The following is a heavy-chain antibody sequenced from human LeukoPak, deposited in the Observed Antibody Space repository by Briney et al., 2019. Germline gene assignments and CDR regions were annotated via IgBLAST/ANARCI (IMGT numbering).Heavy chain of an antibody. D-gene: IGHD3-22*01. CDR3: AKVAGDDSSGYSYYFDY. Sequence: SGGSLRLSCAASGFTFSSYGMHWVRQAQGKGLEWVAVIWYDGSNKYYADSVKGRFTISRDNSKNTLYLQMNSLRAEDTAVYYCAKVAGDDSSGYSYYFDYWGQGTLVTVSS. CDR1: GFTFSSYG. J-gene: IGHJ4*02. V-gene: IGHV3-33*06. CDR2: IWYDGSNK.